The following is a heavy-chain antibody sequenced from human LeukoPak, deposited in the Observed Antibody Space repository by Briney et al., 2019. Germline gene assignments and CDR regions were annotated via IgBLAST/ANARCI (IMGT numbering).Heavy chain of an antibody. V-gene: IGHV3-21*04. D-gene: IGHD3/OR15-3a*01. J-gene: IGHJ4*02. CDR2: ISSSSSYI. CDR3: SRGKRTGVFDY. Sequence: GGSLRLSCAASGFTFSSYSMNWVRQAPGKGLEWVSSISSSSSYIFYAVSVKGRLTIPRDNAKNSLYRQMNSLRAEGTALYYCSRGKRTGVFDYWGQGTLVAVSP. CDR1: GFTFSSYS.